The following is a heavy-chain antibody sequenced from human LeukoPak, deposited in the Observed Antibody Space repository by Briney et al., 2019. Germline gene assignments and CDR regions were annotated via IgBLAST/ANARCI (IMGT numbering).Heavy chain of an antibody. CDR3: AREHWNYDYVWGSYRFYYFDY. CDR2: ISSSGSTI. D-gene: IGHD3-16*02. CDR1: GFTFSDYY. V-gene: IGHV3-11*01. J-gene: IGHJ4*02. Sequence: TGGSLRLSCAASGFTFSDYYMSWIRQAPGKGLEWVSYISSSGSTIYYADSVKGRFTISRDNAKNSLYLQMNSLRAEDTAVYYCAREHWNYDYVWGSYRFYYFDYWGQGTLVTVSS.